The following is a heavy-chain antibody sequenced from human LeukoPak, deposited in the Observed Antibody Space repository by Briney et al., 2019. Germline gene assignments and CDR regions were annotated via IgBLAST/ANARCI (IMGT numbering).Heavy chain of an antibody. CDR3: ARPNYDFWSGYNYYFDY. D-gene: IGHD3-3*01. V-gene: IGHV3-74*01. J-gene: IGHJ4*02. Sequence: GGSLRLSXAASGFTVSSYWMHWVRQAPGKGLVWVSRINSDGSSTSYADSVKGRFTISRDNAKNTLYLQMNSLRAEDTAVYYCARPNYDFWSGYNYYFDYWGQGTLVTVSS. CDR2: INSDGSST. CDR1: GFTVSSYW.